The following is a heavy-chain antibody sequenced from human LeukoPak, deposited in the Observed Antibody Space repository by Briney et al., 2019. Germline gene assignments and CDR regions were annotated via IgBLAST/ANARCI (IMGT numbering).Heavy chain of an antibody. CDR1: GGSISSYY. Sequence: SETLSLTCTVSGGSISSYYWSWIRQPPGKGLEWIGYIYYSGSTNYNPSLKSRVTISVDTSKNQVSLKLSSVTAADTAVYYCARGLRVRRDGYNYWFDPWGQGTLVTVFS. CDR2: IYYSGST. D-gene: IGHD5-24*01. J-gene: IGHJ5*02. CDR3: ARGLRVRRDGYNYWFDP. V-gene: IGHV4-59*01.